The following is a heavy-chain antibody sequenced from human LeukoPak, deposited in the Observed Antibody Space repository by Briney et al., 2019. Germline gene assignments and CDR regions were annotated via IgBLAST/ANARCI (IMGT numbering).Heavy chain of an antibody. Sequence: GGSLRLFCAASGFSFSTHSMNWVRQAPGKGLDWVSYISSLGSTMYYADSVKGRFTISRDNAKNSLYLQMDGLRAEDTAVYYCARGEQEMATMSIDYWGQGTLVTVSS. CDR1: GFSFSTHS. CDR2: ISSLGSTM. V-gene: IGHV3-48*01. J-gene: IGHJ4*02. D-gene: IGHD5-24*01. CDR3: ARGEQEMATMSIDY.